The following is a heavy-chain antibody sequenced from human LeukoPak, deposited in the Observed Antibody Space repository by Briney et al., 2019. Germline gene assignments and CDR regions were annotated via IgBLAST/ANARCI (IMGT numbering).Heavy chain of an antibody. CDR3: ARVNSGAAYNWFDP. CDR2: ISAYNGNT. J-gene: IGHJ5*02. CDR1: GYTFTSYG. Sequence: ASVKVSCKASGYTFTSYGISWVRQAPGQGLEWMGWISAYNGNTNYAQKPQGRVTMTTDTSTSTAYMELRSLRSDDTAVYYCARVNSGAAYNWFDPWGQGTLVTVSS. D-gene: IGHD6-19*01. V-gene: IGHV1-18*01.